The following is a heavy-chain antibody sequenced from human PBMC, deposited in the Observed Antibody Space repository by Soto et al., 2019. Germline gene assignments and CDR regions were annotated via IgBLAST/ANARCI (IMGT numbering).Heavy chain of an antibody. CDR3: ARPHYDILTGPDAFDI. Sequence: GESLKISCNGSGYSFTSYLIGWVRQMPGKGLEWMGIIYPGDSDTRYSPSFQGQVTISADKSISTAYLQWSSLKASDTAMYYCARPHYDILTGPDAFDIWGQGTMVTVSS. D-gene: IGHD3-9*01. CDR2: IYPGDSDT. J-gene: IGHJ3*02. CDR1: GYSFTSYL. V-gene: IGHV5-51*01.